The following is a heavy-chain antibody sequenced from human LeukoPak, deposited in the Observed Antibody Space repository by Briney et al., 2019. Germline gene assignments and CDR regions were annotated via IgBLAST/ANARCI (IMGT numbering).Heavy chain of an antibody. CDR1: GFSFSTYD. V-gene: IGHV3-23*01. CDR2: ISTTGGYT. Sequence: GGSLRLSCVGSGFSFSTYDMGWVRPTPGKGLEWVSAISTTGGYTEDADSVKGRFTISRDNSQNTLFLQMHSLRAEDTAVYYCAKKPATIKFPFDIWGQGTLVTVSP. D-gene: IGHD5-24*01. CDR3: AKKPATIKFPFDI. J-gene: IGHJ4*02.